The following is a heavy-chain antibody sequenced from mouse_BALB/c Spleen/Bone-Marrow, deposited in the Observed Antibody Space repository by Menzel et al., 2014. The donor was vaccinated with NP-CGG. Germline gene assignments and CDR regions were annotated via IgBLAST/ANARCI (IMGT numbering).Heavy chain of an antibody. D-gene: IGHD2-10*01. V-gene: IGHV1-9*01. Sequence: LVESGAEVMKSGASVKISCRATGYRFSSFWIEWIKQRPGHGLEWIGKILPGSGSTNYNEKFKGKATLSADTSSNTAYMQLSSLTSEDSAVYFCAREGAFYGNPFDLWGQGTTLTVSS. CDR2: ILPGSGST. CDR1: GYRFSSFW. CDR3: AREGAFYGNPFDL. J-gene: IGHJ2*01.